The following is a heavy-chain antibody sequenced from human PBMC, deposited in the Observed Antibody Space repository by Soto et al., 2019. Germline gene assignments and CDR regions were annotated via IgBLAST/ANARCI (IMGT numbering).Heavy chain of an antibody. CDR3: ARDRLANWFDP. V-gene: IGHV4-59*01. CDR1: GGSISSYY. Sequence: SETLSLTCTVSGGSISSYYWSWIRQPPGKGLEWIGYIYYSGSTNYNPSLKSRVTISVDASKNQFSLKLSSVTAADTAVYYCARDRLANWFDPWGQGTLVTVSS. D-gene: IGHD3-9*01. J-gene: IGHJ5*02. CDR2: IYYSGST.